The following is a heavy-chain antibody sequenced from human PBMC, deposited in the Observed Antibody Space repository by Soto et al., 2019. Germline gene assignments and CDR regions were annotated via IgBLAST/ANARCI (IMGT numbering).Heavy chain of an antibody. CDR1: GFTFSSYS. J-gene: IGHJ4*02. CDR3: ASSRTASGGEDY. D-gene: IGHD2-15*01. Sequence: EVQLVESGGGLVKPGGSLRLSCAASGFTFSSYSMNWVRQAPGQELEWVSSISSSSSYIYYADSVKGRFTISRDNAKNSLYLQMNSLRAEDTAVYYCASSRTASGGEDYWGQGTLVTVSS. V-gene: IGHV3-21*01. CDR2: ISSSSSYI.